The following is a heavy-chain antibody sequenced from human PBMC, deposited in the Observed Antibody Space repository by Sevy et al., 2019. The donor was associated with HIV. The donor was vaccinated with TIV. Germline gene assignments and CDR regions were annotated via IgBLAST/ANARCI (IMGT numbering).Heavy chain of an antibody. CDR2: IVPKFGSA. D-gene: IGHD3-3*01. V-gene: IGHV1-69*13. CDR1: RDTFNTYA. J-gene: IGHJ3*02. CDR3: ARRGITIFGVLTFDI. Sequence: ASVKVSCKASRDTFNTYAIVWVRQAPGQGLEWMGGIVPKFGSANYAQKVEGKVTMTAEESTTTAHMELSSLRSEDTAVYYCARRGITIFGVLTFDIWGQGTTVTVSS.